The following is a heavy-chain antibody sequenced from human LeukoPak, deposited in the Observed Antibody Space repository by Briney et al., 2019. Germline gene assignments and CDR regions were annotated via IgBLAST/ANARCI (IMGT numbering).Heavy chain of an antibody. CDR3: ARDEHGVGTSGPDY. V-gene: IGHV1-18*01. D-gene: IGHD2-8*01. CDR1: GYTFANFG. CDR2: INAYNGHT. J-gene: IGHJ4*02. Sequence: GASVKVSCKASGYTFANFGFTWVRQAPGQGLEWMGWINAYNGHTNYAQNLQGRVTMTTDPSTRTAYMELRSLRSGDTAVYYCARDEHGVGTSGPDYWGQGTLVTVSP.